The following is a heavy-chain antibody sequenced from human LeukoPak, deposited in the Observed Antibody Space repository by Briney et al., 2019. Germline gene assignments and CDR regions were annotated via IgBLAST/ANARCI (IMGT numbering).Heavy chain of an antibody. J-gene: IGHJ3*02. CDR3: AKVLGATRNWAAFDI. CDR1: GFTLSSYA. V-gene: IGHV3-23*01. D-gene: IGHD1-26*01. Sequence: PGGSLRLSCAASGFTLSSYAMSWVRQAPGKGLEWVSAISGSGGSTYYADSVKGRFTISRDNAKNSLYLQMNSLRAEDTALYYCAKVLGATRNWAAFDIWGQGTMVTVSS. CDR2: ISGSGGST.